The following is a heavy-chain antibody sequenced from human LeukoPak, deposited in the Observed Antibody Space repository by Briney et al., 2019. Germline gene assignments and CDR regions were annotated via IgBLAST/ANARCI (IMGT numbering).Heavy chain of an antibody. CDR3: ARDLGHGSGSYGDY. D-gene: IGHD3-10*01. Sequence: GASVKVSCKASGYTFTTYGIIWVRQAPGQGLEWMGYISFYNGNTNYAQNFQGRVTMTTDTSASTAYMELRSLTSDDTAIYYCARDLGHGSGSYGDYWGQGTLVTVSS. J-gene: IGHJ4*02. V-gene: IGHV1-18*01. CDR1: GYTFTTYG. CDR2: ISFYNGNT.